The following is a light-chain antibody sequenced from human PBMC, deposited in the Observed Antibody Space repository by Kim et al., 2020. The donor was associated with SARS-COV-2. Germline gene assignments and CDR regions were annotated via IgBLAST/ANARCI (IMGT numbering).Light chain of an antibody. CDR2: GKN. Sequence: SSELTQDPAVSVALGQTVRITCQGDSLRSYYATWYQQKPGQAPILVIYGKNNRPSGIPDRFSGSSSGNTASLTIPGTQAGDEADYYCNSRDSNDNVVVGGGTQLTVL. V-gene: IGLV3-19*01. J-gene: IGLJ2*01. CDR1: SLRSYY. CDR3: NSRDSNDNVV.